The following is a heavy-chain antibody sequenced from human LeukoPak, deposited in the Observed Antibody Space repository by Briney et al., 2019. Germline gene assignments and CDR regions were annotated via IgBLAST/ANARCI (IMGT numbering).Heavy chain of an antibody. V-gene: IGHV3-21*01. Sequence: GGSLRLSCAASGFTFSSYSMNWVPQAPGKGLEWVSSISSSSSYIYYADSVKGRFTISRDNAKNSLYLQMNSLRAEDTAVYYCARDGYGGNYFDYWGQGTLVTVSS. CDR1: GFTFSSYS. CDR2: ISSSSSYI. J-gene: IGHJ4*02. D-gene: IGHD4-23*01. CDR3: ARDGYGGNYFDY.